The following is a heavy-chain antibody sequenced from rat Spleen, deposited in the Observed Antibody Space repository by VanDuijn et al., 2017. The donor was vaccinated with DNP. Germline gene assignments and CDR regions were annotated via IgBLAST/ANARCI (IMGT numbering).Heavy chain of an antibody. CDR2: IIYDGSGT. Sequence: EVKLVESGGGLVQPGRSLKLSCEASGFTFSDYSMAWVRQAPKKGLEWVAMIIYDGSGTYYGDSVKGRFTISRDNAKNTLHLQMDSLRSEDTATYYCARFDGYSYLYLMDVWGQGTSVTVSS. D-gene: IGHD1-12*01. V-gene: IGHV5-7*01. J-gene: IGHJ4*01. CDR1: GFTFSDYS. CDR3: ARFDGYSYLYLMDV.